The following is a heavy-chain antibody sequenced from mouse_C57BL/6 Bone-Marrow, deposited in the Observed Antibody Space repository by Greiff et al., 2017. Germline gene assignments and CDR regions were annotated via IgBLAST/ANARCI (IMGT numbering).Heavy chain of an antibody. CDR1: GYTFTSYW. Sequence: QVQLQQPGAELVMPGASVKLSCKASGYTFTSYWMHWVKQRPGQGLEWIGEIDPSDSYTNYNQKFKGKSTLTVDKSSSTAYMQLSSLTSEDSAVYNCGRWWGLRPFAYWGQGTLVTVSA. CDR2: IDPSDSYT. CDR3: GRWWGLRPFAY. J-gene: IGHJ3*01. D-gene: IGHD1-1*02. V-gene: IGHV1-69*01.